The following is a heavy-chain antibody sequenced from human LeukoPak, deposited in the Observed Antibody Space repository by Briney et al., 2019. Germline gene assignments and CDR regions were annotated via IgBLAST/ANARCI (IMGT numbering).Heavy chain of an antibody. CDR1: GLTFSNAW. CDR2: IKSKTDGGTT. J-gene: IGHJ4*02. CDR3: TTGYSSGWYHDY. D-gene: IGHD6-19*01. V-gene: IGHV3-15*01. Sequence: PGGSLRLSCAASGLTFSNAWMSWVRQAPGKGLEWVGRIKSKTDGGTTDYAAPVKGRFTISRDDSKNTLYLQMNSLKTEDTAVYYCTTGYSSGWYHDYWGQGTLATVSS.